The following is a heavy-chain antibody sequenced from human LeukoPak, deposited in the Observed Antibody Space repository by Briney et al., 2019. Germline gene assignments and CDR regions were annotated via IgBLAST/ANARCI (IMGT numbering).Heavy chain of an antibody. CDR2: SKSKNDGGTI. V-gene: IGHV3-15*01. CDR1: GYIFSMAW. D-gene: IGHD2-8*01. CDR3: TTEYGISTQPLLGF. Sequence: PGGSLRLSCVASGYIFSMAWMGCVRQAPGKGLEWVGRSKSKNDGGTIDYAAPVKGRFSMSRDESKNIVYLQMSSLKTDDTAVYFCTTEYGISTQPLLGFWGQGTLVTVSS. J-gene: IGHJ4*02.